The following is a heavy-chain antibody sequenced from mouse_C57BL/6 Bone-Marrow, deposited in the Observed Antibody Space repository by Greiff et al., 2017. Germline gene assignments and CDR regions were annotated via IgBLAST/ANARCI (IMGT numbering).Heavy chain of an antibody. J-gene: IGHJ2*01. CDR3: ARVGGYGNVDY. V-gene: IGHV1-9*01. Sequence: LVESGAELMKPGASVKLSCKAPGYTFTGYWIEWVKQRPGHGLEWLGETIPGSGSTNTNEKFKGKATFTADTSSNTAYMQRSILTTAYSAIYYWARVGGYGNVDYWGQGTTLTVSA. CDR1: GYTFTGYW. CDR2: TIPGSGST. D-gene: IGHD2-1*01.